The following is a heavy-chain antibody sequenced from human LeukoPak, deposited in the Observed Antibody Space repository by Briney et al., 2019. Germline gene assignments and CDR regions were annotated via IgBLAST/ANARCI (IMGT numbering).Heavy chain of an antibody. Sequence: ASVKVSCKASGGXFSSYAISWVRQAPGQGLEWMGGIIPIFGTANYAQKFQGRVTITADESTSTAYMELSSLRSEDTAVYYCARGKPYGSEFLYFDYWGQGTLVTVSS. CDR1: GGXFSSYA. D-gene: IGHD3-10*01. J-gene: IGHJ4*02. V-gene: IGHV1-69*13. CDR3: ARGKPYGSEFLYFDY. CDR2: IIPIFGTA.